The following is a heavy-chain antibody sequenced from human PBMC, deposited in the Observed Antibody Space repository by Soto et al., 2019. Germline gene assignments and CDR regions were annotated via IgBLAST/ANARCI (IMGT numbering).Heavy chain of an antibody. Sequence: QVQLVQSGAEVKKPGSSVKVSCKASGGTFSSYAISWVRQAPGQGLEWMGGIIPIFGTANYAQKFQGRFTITADESTSTAYMELSSLRSEDTAVYYCASPRRGSGSALYDAFDIWGQGTMVTVSS. CDR1: GGTFSSYA. CDR3: ASPRRGSGSALYDAFDI. CDR2: IIPIFGTA. D-gene: IGHD3-10*01. J-gene: IGHJ3*02. V-gene: IGHV1-69*01.